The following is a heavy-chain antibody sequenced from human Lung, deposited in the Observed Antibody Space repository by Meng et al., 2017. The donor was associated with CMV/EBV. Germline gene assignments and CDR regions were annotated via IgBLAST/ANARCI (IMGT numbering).Heavy chain of an antibody. CDR1: GYSFTGYY. J-gene: IGHJ5*02. CDR2: INPYSGAT. CDR3: ASSTSGVVIGILRRYNWFDP. V-gene: IGHV1-2*02. D-gene: IGHD2-21*01. Sequence: ASXXVSXKSSGYSFTGYYLHWVRQAPGQGLEWMGWINPYSGATKYAEKFQGRVTMTRNTSISTAYMELNTLRSDDTAVYYCASSTSGVVIGILRRYNWFDPXGQGTLVTVSS.